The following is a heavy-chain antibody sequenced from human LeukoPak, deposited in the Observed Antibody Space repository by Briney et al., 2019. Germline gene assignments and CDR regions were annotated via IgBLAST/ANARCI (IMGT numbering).Heavy chain of an antibody. CDR2: IIPIFGTA. CDR1: GGTFSSYA. J-gene: IGHJ6*03. D-gene: IGHD2-2*01. CDR3: ARNPVAAVVVPAAPDLWYYYYYMDV. V-gene: IGHV1-69*05. Sequence: GASVKVSCKPSGGTFSSYAINWVRQAPGQGLEWMGGIIPIFGTADDAQKFKGRVTITTNESTSTAYMELSSLRSEDTAVYYCARNPVAAVVVPAAPDLWYYYYYMDVWGKGTTVTVSS.